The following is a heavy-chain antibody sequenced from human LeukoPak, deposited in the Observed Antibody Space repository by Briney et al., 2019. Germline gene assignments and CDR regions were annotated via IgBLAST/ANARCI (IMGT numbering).Heavy chain of an antibody. CDR3: ARGIITGTNWFDP. Sequence: SETLSLTCTVSGGSISSYYWSWIRQPPGKGLEWIGEINHSGSTNYNPSLKSRVTISVDTSKNQFSLKLSSVTAADTAVYYCARGIITGTNWFDPWGQGTLVTVSS. D-gene: IGHD1-20*01. V-gene: IGHV4-34*01. CDR1: GGSISSYY. CDR2: INHSGST. J-gene: IGHJ5*02.